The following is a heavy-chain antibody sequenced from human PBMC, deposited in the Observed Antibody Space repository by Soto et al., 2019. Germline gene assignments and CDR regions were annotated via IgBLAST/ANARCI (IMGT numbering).Heavy chain of an antibody. J-gene: IGHJ6*02. CDR1: GITFYSFS. Sequence: PXGSLRLSVVAFGITFYSFSLNWVRQAPGKGLEWVSSISNSGTKKNYADSVKGRFTISRDTANNSVFLQMNNLRGEDTAVYYCARDEGYGMDVWGQGTTVTVSS. CDR2: ISNSGTKK. CDR3: ARDEGYGMDV. V-gene: IGHV3-21*01.